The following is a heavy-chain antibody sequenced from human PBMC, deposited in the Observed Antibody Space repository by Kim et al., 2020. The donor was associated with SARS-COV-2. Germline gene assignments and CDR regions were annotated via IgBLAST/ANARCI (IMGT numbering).Heavy chain of an antibody. CDR2: ISSNGGST. D-gene: IGHD2-15*01. Sequence: GGSLRLSCSASGFTFSSYAMHWVRQAPGKGLEYVSAISSNGGSTYYADSVKGRFTISRDNSKNTLYLQMSSLRAEDTAVYYCVKSFPIVVVVAAMVYWGQGTLVTVSS. V-gene: IGHV3-64D*09. CDR3: VKSFPIVVVVAAMVY. J-gene: IGHJ4*02. CDR1: GFTFSSYA.